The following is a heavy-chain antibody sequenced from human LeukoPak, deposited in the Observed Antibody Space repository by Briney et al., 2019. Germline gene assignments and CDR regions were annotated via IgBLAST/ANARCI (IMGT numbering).Heavy chain of an antibody. J-gene: IGHJ3*02. CDR2: ISYTGSP. CDR1: GGSITNHY. CDR3: ARLLNNDNAGDPDTFDM. V-gene: IGHV4-59*08. Sequence: PSETLSLTCSVSGGSITNHYWSWIRQSLGKGLEWISYISYTGSPRYNPSFQSRVTISLDTSKTHFSLKLTSVTAADTAVYYCARLLNNDNAGDPDTFDMWGPGTMVTVSS. D-gene: IGHD4-17*01.